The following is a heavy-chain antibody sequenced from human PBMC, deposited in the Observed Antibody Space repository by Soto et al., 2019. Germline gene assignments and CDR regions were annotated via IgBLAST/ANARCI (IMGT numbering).Heavy chain of an antibody. V-gene: IGHV4-4*07. D-gene: IGHD3-9*01. Sequence: SETLSLTCTVSGGSINSYYWSWIRQPAGKGLEWVGRLFTSGSTNYNPSLKSRATISVYTSNNQLSLKLSSVTAADTAVYYCARVMTGTLELDSWGQGILVTVSS. CDR3: ARVMTGTLELDS. CDR2: LFTSGST. J-gene: IGHJ4*02. CDR1: GGSINSYY.